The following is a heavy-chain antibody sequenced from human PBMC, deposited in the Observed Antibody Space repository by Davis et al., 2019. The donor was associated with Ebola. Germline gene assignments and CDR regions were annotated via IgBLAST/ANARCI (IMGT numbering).Heavy chain of an antibody. Sequence: GGSLRLSCAASGFTFSSYGMHWVRQAPGKGLEWVAVISYDGSNKYYADSVKGRFTISRDNAKNSLYLQMNSLRDEDTAVYYCARAVAGTHGWFDPWGQGTLVTVSS. CDR3: ARAVAGTHGWFDP. CDR1: GFTFSSYG. V-gene: IGHV3-30*03. CDR2: ISYDGSNK. J-gene: IGHJ5*02. D-gene: IGHD6-19*01.